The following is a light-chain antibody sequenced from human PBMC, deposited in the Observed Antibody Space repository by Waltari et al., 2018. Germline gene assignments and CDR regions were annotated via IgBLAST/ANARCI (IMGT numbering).Light chain of an antibody. J-gene: IGLJ3*02. CDR1: SSNIGSYY. Sequence: QSVLTQPPSASGTPGQRVTISCSGSSSNIGSYYVSWYQQLPGTAPKLLISENNQRPSGVPGRVSRSKSCTSASLAISGLRSEDEADYYCATWDDRLSGRVFGGGTKLTVL. CDR2: ENN. V-gene: IGLV1-47*01. CDR3: ATWDDRLSGRV.